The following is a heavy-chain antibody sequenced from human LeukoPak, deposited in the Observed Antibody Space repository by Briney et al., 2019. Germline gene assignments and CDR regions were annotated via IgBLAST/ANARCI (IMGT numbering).Heavy chain of an antibody. CDR1: GFTFSSYW. V-gene: IGHV3-7*01. J-gene: IGHJ5*02. D-gene: IGHD6-19*01. Sequence: GGSLRLSCAASGFTFSSYWMSWVRQAPGKGLEWVANIKQDGSEEYYVDSVKGRFTISRDNAKNSLYLQMNSLRAEDTAVYYCAKSGWYVYWFDPWGQGTLVTVSS. CDR2: IKQDGSEE. CDR3: AKSGWYVYWFDP.